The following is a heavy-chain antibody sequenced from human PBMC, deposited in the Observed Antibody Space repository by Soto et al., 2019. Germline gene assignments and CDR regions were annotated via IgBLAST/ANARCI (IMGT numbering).Heavy chain of an antibody. V-gene: IGHV4-39*01. CDR2: IYYSGST. Sequence: SETLSLTCTVSGGSISSSSYYWGWIRQPPGKGLEWIGSIYYSGSTYYNPSLKSRVTISVDTSKNQFSLKLSSVTAADTAVYYCARVRFLEWSPPTFDPWGQGTLVTVSS. CDR3: ARVRFLEWSPPTFDP. D-gene: IGHD3-3*01. CDR1: GGSISSSSYY. J-gene: IGHJ5*02.